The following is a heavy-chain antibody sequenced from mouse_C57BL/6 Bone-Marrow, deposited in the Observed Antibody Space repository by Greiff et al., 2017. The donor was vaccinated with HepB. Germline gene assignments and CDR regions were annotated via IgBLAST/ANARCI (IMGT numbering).Heavy chain of an antibody. D-gene: IGHD2-4*01. CDR2: IDPANGNT. CDR1: GFNIKNTY. Sequence: EVQLQQSVAELVRPGASVKLSCTASGFNIKNTYMHWVKQRPEQGLEWIGRIDPANGNTKYAPKFQGKATITADTSSNTAYLQLSSLTSEDTAIYYCAMGLYDYDVEGYYAMDYWGQGTSVTVSS. CDR3: AMGLYDYDVEGYYAMDY. J-gene: IGHJ4*01. V-gene: IGHV14-3*01.